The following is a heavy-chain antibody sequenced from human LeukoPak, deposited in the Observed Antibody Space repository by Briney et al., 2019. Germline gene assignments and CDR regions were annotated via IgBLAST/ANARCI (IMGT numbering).Heavy chain of an antibody. CDR1: GFRFSSYW. V-gene: IGHV4-34*01. D-gene: IGHD3-16*02. Sequence: GSLRLSCAGSGFRFSSYWMSWIRQPPGKGLEWIGEINHSGSTNYNPSLKSRVTISVDTSKNQFSLKLSSVTAADTAVYYCARGRPYDYVWGSYRYNYFDYWGQGTLVTVSS. CDR2: INHSGST. J-gene: IGHJ4*02. CDR3: ARGRPYDYVWGSYRYNYFDY.